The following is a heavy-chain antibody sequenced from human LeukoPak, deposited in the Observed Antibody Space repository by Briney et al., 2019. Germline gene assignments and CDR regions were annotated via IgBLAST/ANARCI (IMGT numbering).Heavy chain of an antibody. J-gene: IGHJ4*02. V-gene: IGHV3-7*01. CDR2: TKQDGSEK. D-gene: IGHD2-2*01. Sequence: GGSLRLSCAASRLTFSIYWMTWVRQAPGKGLEWVAKTKQDGSEKYYVDSVKGRFTISRDNAKNSLYLQMSSLRAEDTAVYYCARGSYQFDYWGQGTLVTVSS. CDR1: RLTFSIYW. CDR3: ARGSYQFDY.